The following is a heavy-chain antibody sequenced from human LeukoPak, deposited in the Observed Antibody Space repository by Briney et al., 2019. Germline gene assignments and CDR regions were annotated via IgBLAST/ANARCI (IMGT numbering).Heavy chain of an antibody. D-gene: IGHD3-10*01. V-gene: IGHV4-59*01. J-gene: IGHJ5*02. CDR2: IHYTGST. Sequence: SSETLSLTCTVSGGSISSYYWSWIRQSPGKGLECIGYIHYTGSTNYNPSLKSRVTISVETSKNQFSLKLKSVTAADTAVYYCARGGYYGSGNDFRFDPWGQGTLVTVSS. CDR3: ARGGYYGSGNDFRFDP. CDR1: GGSISSYY.